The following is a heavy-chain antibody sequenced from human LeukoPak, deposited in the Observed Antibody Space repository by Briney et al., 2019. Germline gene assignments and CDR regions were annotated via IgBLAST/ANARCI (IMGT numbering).Heavy chain of an antibody. D-gene: IGHD5-18*01. J-gene: IGHJ4*02. V-gene: IGHV4-59*11. CDR3: ARGALQGWLLPDY. CDR2: IYYSGST. Sequence: SETLSLTCIVSGGSISSHYWSWIRQPPGEGLEWIGYIYYSGSTNYNPSLKSRLTISVDTSKNQFSLELSSVTAADTAVYYCARGALQGWLLPDYWGQGTLVTVSS. CDR1: GGSISSHY.